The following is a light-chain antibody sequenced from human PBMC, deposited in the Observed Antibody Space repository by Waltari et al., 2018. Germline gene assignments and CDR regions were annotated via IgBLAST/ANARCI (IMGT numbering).Light chain of an antibody. CDR3: QQYNSYSQT. CDR2: KAS. CDR1: QSISSW. Sequence: DIQMTQSPYTLSASVGDRVTISCRASQSISSWLAWYQQKPGKAPKLLIYKASSLERGVPSRFSGSGSGTEFTLTISSLQPDDFATYYCQQYNSYSQTFGQGTKVEIK. V-gene: IGKV1-5*03. J-gene: IGKJ1*01.